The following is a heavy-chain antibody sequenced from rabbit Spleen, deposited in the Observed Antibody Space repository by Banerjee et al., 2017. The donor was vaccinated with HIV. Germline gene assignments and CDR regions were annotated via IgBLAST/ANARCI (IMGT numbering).Heavy chain of an antibody. CDR3: ARDLLGVIGWNFYL. V-gene: IGHV1S40*01. D-gene: IGHD1-1*01. J-gene: IGHJ4*01. CDR1: GFSFSDRDV. Sequence: QSLEESGGGLVKPGGSLTLTCKASGFSFSDRDVMCWVRQAPGKGLEWIACINAATAKPVYATWAKGRFTISRTSSTTVTLRMTSLTAADRATYFCARDLLGVIGWNFYLWGPGTLVTVS. CDR2: INAATAKP.